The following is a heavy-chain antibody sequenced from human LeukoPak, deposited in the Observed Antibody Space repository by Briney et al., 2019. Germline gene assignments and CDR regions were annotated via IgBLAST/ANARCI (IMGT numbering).Heavy chain of an antibody. J-gene: IGHJ3*02. V-gene: IGHV4-38-2*01. Sequence: PSETLSLTCAVSGYSISSGYYWGWIRQPPGKGLEWIGSIYHSGSTYYNPSLKSRVTISVDTSKIQFSLKLSSVTAADTAVYYCARRVWAFDIWGQGTMVTVSS. CDR2: IYHSGST. CDR3: ARRVWAFDI. CDR1: GYSISSGYY.